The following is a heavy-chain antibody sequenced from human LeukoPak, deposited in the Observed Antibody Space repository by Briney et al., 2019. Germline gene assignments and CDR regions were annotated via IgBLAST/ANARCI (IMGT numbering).Heavy chain of an antibody. J-gene: IGHJ4*02. CDR1: GGTFSSYA. Sequence: GASVKVSCKASGGTFSSYAISWVRQAPGQGLEWMGGIIPIFGTANYAQKFQGRVTMTTDTSTSTAYMELRSLRSDDTAVYYCARVLVVVRAAIFDWGQGTLVTVSS. CDR3: ARVLVVVRAAIFD. D-gene: IGHD2-2*01. V-gene: IGHV1-69*05. CDR2: IIPIFGTA.